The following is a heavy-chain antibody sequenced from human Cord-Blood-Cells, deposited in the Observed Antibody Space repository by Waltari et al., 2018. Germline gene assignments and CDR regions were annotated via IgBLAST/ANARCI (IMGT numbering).Heavy chain of an antibody. Sequence: QVQLVQSGAEVKKPGASVKVSCKASGYTFTGYYMNWARQAPGQGLEWMGWINPNSGGTNYAQKFQGRVTMTRDTSISTAYMELSRLRSDDTAVYYCARSKDYYGSGSYFDYWGQGTLVTVSS. CDR2: INPNSGGT. D-gene: IGHD3-10*01. V-gene: IGHV1-2*02. CDR1: GYTFTGYY. CDR3: ARSKDYYGSGSYFDY. J-gene: IGHJ4*02.